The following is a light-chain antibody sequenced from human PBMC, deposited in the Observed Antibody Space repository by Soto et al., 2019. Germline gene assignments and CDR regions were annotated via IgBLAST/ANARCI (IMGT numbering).Light chain of an antibody. V-gene: IGKV1-5*01. CDR3: QQYNSYPWT. Sequence: DIQMTQSPSTLSASVGDRVTITCRASQSISSWLAWYQQKPGKAPKLLIYDASSLESGVPSRFSGSGSGTEFTLTISSRQPGDFATYYCQQYNSYPWTFGQGTEVEIK. CDR1: QSISSW. J-gene: IGKJ1*01. CDR2: DAS.